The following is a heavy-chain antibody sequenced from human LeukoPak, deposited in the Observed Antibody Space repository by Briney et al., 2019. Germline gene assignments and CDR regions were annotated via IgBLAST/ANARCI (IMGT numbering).Heavy chain of an antibody. CDR2: INSSSSTI. V-gene: IGHV3-48*04. D-gene: IGHD3-10*01. J-gene: IGHJ3*02. CDR1: GFTFSTYS. CDR3: ARESRNYGSGSYYDAFDI. Sequence: GGSLRLSCAASGFTFSTYSMNWVRQAPGKGLEWVSYINSSSSTIFYADSVKGRFTISRDDAKNSLYLQMNSLRAEDTAVYYCARESRNYGSGSYYDAFDIWGQGTMVTVSS.